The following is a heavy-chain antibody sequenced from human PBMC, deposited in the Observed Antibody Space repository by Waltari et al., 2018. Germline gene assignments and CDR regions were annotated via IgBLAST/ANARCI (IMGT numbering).Heavy chain of an antibody. D-gene: IGHD6-19*01. Sequence: EVQLVQSGADVKKPGASLKISCKGSGYSFTSYWTGWVRQMPGKGLKWMWIIYPGASDTRYSPSFQGQVTIAADKSISTAYLQWSSLKASDTAMYYCARLGYSSGDGGDWFDPWGQGTLVTVSS. V-gene: IGHV5-51*01. J-gene: IGHJ5*02. CDR3: ARLGYSSGDGGDWFDP. CDR2: IYPGASDT. CDR1: GYSFTSYW.